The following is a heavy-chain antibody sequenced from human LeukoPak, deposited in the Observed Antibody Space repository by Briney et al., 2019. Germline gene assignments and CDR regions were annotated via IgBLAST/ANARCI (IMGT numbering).Heavy chain of an antibody. Sequence: GGSLRLSCAASGFTFSSYGMSWVRQAPGKGLEWVSAISGSGGSTYYADSVKGRFTISRDNSKNTLYLQMNSLRAEDTAVYYCAKGDYYGSGSYYEPNWFDPWGQGTLVTVSS. CDR3: AKGDYYGSGSYYEPNWFDP. D-gene: IGHD3-10*01. CDR2: ISGSGGST. J-gene: IGHJ5*02. CDR1: GFTFSSYG. V-gene: IGHV3-23*01.